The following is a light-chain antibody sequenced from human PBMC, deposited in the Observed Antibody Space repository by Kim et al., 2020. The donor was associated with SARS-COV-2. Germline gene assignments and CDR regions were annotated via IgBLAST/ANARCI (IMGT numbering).Light chain of an antibody. J-gene: IGKJ4*01. CDR2: GAS. V-gene: IGKV3-20*01. Sequence: EIVLTQSPGTLSLSPGERATLSCRASQSVSNSYLAWYQQKPGQAPRLLIYGASSRATGIPDRFSGSGSGTDFTFSISRLEPEDFAVYYCQQYGSSPLTFGGGTKVYIK. CDR1: QSVSNSY. CDR3: QQYGSSPLT.